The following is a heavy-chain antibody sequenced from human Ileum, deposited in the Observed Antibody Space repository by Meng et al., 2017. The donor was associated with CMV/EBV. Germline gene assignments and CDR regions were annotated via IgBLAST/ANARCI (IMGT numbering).Heavy chain of an antibody. CDR3: ARDGWVRRYFDY. V-gene: IGHV7-4-1*02. CDR1: GYTFTTNS. Sequence: QGQLVQSGAELKKPGASVKVSCKAAGYTFTTNSLIWVRQAPGQGPEWMGWINTNTGEPMYARHVTGRFVFSLDSSVSTSYLQISSLKADDTVVYYVARDGWVRRYFDYWGQGTLVTVSS. J-gene: IGHJ4*02. CDR2: INTNTGEP. D-gene: IGHD1-26*01.